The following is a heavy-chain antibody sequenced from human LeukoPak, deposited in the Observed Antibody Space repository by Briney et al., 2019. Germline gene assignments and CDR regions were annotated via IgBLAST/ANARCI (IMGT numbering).Heavy chain of an antibody. D-gene: IGHD6-19*01. J-gene: IGHJ4*02. CDR2: ISGSGGGT. V-gene: IGHV3-23*01. CDR3: AKGEYGSGWPD. CDR1: GFTVSSNY. Sequence: PGGSLRLSCAASGFTVSSNYMNWVRQAPGKGLEWVSGISGSGGGTDYADSLRGRFTISRDNSKNTLYLQMNSLRAEDTALYYCAKGEYGSGWPDWGQGTLVTVSS.